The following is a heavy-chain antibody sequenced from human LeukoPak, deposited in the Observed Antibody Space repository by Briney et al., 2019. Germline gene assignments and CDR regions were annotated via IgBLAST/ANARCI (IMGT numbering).Heavy chain of an antibody. CDR3: ARATWSGSSLDY. J-gene: IGHJ4*02. CDR2: INSDGRTT. CDR1: GFTFSSYW. D-gene: IGHD1-26*01. V-gene: IGHV3-74*01. Sequence: PGGSLRLSCAASGFTFSSYWMHWVRHVPGKGLVWVSRINSDGRTTRYADSVKGRFTISRDNAKNTLYLQMNSLRAEDTAVYYCARATWSGSSLDYWGQGTLLTVSS.